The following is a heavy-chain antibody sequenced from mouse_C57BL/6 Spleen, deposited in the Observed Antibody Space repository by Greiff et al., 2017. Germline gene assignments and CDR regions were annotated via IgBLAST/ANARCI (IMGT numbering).Heavy chain of an antibody. CDR1: GYTFTDYY. V-gene: IGHV1-19*01. Sequence: EVKLMESGPVLVKPGASVKMSCKASGYTFTDYYMNWVKQSHGKSLEWIGVINPYNGGTSYNQKFKGKATLTVDKSSSTAYMELNSLTSEDSAVYYCARHDYDGTPYFDYWGQGTTLTVSS. CDR3: ARHDYDGTPYFDY. J-gene: IGHJ2*01. D-gene: IGHD2-4*01. CDR2: INPYNGGT.